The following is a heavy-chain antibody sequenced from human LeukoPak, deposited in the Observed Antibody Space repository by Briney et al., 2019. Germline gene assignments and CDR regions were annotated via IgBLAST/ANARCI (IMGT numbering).Heavy chain of an antibody. Sequence: ASVKVSCKASGGSFSSYAISWVRQAPGQGLDWMGRIIPVFGTANCAQKFQERVTITADIVSNTAYLEVTSLTSDDTAVYFCAKQGAARQDYYMDVWGNGTTVTVSS. CDR3: AKQGAARQDYYMDV. D-gene: IGHD5-18*01. CDR1: GGSFSSYA. CDR2: IIPVFGTA. J-gene: IGHJ6*03. V-gene: IGHV1-69*06.